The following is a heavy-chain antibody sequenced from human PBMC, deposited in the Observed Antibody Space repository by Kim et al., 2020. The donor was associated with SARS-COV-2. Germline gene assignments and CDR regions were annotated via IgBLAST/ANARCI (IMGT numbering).Heavy chain of an antibody. CDR3: ARGIAAAGYLPNYFDY. Sequence: LKSRVTISVDTSKNQFSLKLSSVTAADTAVYYCARGIAAAGYLPNYFDYWGQGTLVTVSS. J-gene: IGHJ4*02. V-gene: IGHV4-34*01. D-gene: IGHD6-13*01.